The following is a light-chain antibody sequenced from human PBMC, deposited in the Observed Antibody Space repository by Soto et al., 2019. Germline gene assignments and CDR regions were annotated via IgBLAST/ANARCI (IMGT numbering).Light chain of an antibody. Sequence: DIQMTQSPSTLSASVGDRVTITCRASQSLSSWLSWYQQKPLKAPKLLIYDASSLESGVPSRFSGSGSGTEFTLTISSLQPDDFATYYCQQYNNFPFTFGGGTKVDIK. J-gene: IGKJ4*01. V-gene: IGKV1-5*01. CDR1: QSLSSW. CDR3: QQYNNFPFT. CDR2: DAS.